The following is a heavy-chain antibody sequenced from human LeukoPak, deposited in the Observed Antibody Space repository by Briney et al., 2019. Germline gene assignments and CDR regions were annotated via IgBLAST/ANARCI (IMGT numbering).Heavy chain of an antibody. Sequence: GGSLRLSCAASGFTLSSYWVHWVRHAPGKGLVWVSRFKWDGSGTNYADSVKGRFTISRDNDKNTLSLQMNTLRAEDTGVYYCARMGHGYKSIGHWGQGTLVTV. CDR1: GFTLSSYW. J-gene: IGHJ4*02. CDR3: ARMGHGYKSIGH. D-gene: IGHD5-24*01. CDR2: FKWDGSGT. V-gene: IGHV3-74*01.